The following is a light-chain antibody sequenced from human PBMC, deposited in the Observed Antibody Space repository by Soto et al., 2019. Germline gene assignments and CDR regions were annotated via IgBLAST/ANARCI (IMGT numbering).Light chain of an antibody. J-gene: IGKJ1*01. V-gene: IGKV3-15*01. Sequence: EILMTQSPATLSVSPGERATLSCRASQSVRSNLAWYQQKPGQAPRLLIFGATTRATGMPARFSGSGSGTEFTLTISSLQSEDFAVYYCQQYNNWPWTFGQGTKVEIK. CDR3: QQYNNWPWT. CDR1: QSVRSN. CDR2: GAT.